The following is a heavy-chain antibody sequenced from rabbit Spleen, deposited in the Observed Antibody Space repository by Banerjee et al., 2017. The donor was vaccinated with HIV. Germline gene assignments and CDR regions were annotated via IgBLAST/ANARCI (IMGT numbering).Heavy chain of an antibody. V-gene: IGHV1S7*01. J-gene: IGHJ3*01. Sequence: QLKETGGGLVQPGGSLTLSCKASGFDFSTYYMSWVRQAPGKGLEWIGYIDPVFGSTYYASWVNGRFTISSHNAQNTLYLQLNSLTAADTAIYFCVRDSGGWGVTRLALWGQGTLVTVS. CDR1: GFDFSTYY. CDR2: IDPVFGST. D-gene: IGHD4-1*01. CDR3: VRDSGGWGVTRLAL.